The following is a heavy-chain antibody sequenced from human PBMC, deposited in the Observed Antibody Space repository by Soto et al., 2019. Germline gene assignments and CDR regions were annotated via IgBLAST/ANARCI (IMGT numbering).Heavy chain of an antibody. CDR1: EFTFSTYS. J-gene: IGHJ4*02. CDR2: ISSTSTNI. D-gene: IGHD2-2*01. V-gene: IGHV3-48*02. CDR3: ARDSCRNTSCAANY. Sequence: LRLSCAASEFTFSTYSMNWVRQAPGKGLEWISYISSTSTNIYYADSVRGRFTISRDNAKNSLYLQMNSLRDEDTAMYYCARDSCRNTSCAANYWGQGTLVTVSS.